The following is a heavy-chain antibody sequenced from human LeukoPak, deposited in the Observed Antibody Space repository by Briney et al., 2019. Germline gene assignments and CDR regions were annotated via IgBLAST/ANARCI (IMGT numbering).Heavy chain of an antibody. CDR1: GGSIGSSSYY. CDR2: IYYSGST. D-gene: IGHD2-2*01. Sequence: SETLSLTCTVSGGSIGSSSYYWGWIRQPPGKGLEWIGSIYYSGSTYYNPSLKSRVTISVDTSKNQFSLKLSSVTAADTAVYYCASQGYQLLWGSSSSLDYWGQGTLVTVSS. J-gene: IGHJ4*02. CDR3: ASQGYQLLWGSSSSLDY. V-gene: IGHV4-39*01.